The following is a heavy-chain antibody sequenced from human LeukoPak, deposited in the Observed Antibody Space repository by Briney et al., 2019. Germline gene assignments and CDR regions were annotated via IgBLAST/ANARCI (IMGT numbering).Heavy chain of an antibody. CDR3: ARGVGSSWFDP. CDR1: GYTFTDFY. Sequence: ASVKVSCKASGYTFTDFYVHWVRQAPGQGLEWMGWINPNSGGGSFAQSFQGRVTMTRDTAISTAYMELRRLTSDDTAVYYCARGVGSSWFDPGAREPWSPSPQ. J-gene: IGHJ5*02. V-gene: IGHV1-2*02. CDR2: INPNSGGG. D-gene: IGHD6-13*01.